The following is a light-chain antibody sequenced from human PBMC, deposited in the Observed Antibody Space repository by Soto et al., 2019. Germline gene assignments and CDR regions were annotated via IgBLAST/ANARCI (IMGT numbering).Light chain of an antibody. J-gene: IGKJ5*01. CDR3: QQHGTSPIT. CDR2: GAS. Sequence: EIVLTQSPATLSVSPGDRATLSCRASESVTSSLAWHQQKPGQTPRLLVYGASSRATGIPDRFSGSGSGTDFTLTISRLEPEDFAVYYCQQHGTSPITFGQGTRLEIK. V-gene: IGKV3-20*01. CDR1: ESVTSS.